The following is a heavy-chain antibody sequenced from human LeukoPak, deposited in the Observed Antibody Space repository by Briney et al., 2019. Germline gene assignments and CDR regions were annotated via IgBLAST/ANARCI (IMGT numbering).Heavy chain of an antibody. D-gene: IGHD6-6*01. J-gene: IGHJ4*02. CDR2: INPNSGGT. V-gene: IGHV1-2*02. Sequence: ASVKVSCKASGYTFTGYYMHWVRQAPEQGLEWMGWINPNSGGTNYAQKFQGRVTMTRDTSISTAYMELSRLRSDDTAVYYCARDADEYSSSSLDYWGQGTLVTVSS. CDR3: ARDADEYSSSSLDY. CDR1: GYTFTGYY.